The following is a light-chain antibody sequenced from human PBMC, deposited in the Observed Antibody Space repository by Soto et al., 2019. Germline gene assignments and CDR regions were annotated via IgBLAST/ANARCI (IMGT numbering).Light chain of an antibody. Sequence: EKVKTEAPATLSVSPGERATLFRRGRQGVFHYLAWYQQKPGLPPMPPIHQASTRAIGIPDRFSGSGSGTDFTLTISSLQSADFAVYYCQQYSNWPPLYTFGRGTKLEIK. J-gene: IGKJ2*01. CDR3: QQYSNWPPLYT. CDR1: QGVFHY. V-gene: IGKV3-15*01. CDR2: QAS.